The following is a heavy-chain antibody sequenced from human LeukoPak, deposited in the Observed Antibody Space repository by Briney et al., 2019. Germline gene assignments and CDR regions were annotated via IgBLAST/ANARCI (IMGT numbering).Heavy chain of an antibody. CDR2: INHSGST. D-gene: IGHD3-3*01. J-gene: IGHJ6*03. CDR1: GGSFSGYY. V-gene: IGHV4-34*01. Sequence: ASETLSLTCAVYGGSFSGYYWSWIRQPPGKGLEWIGEINHSGSTNYNPSLKSRVTISVDTSKNQFSLKLSSVTAADTAVYYCARGSSGNYDFWSGYSGYYYYYMDVWGKGTTVTVSS. CDR3: ARGSSGNYDFWSGYSGYYYYYMDV.